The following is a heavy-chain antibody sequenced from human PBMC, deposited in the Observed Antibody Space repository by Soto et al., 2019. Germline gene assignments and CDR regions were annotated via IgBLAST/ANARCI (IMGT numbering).Heavy chain of an antibody. V-gene: IGHV3-48*03. CDR1: GFTFSRFE. D-gene: IGHD3-10*01. Sequence: GGSLRLSCAASGFTFSRFELHWVRQAPGKGLEWISYISSSGSTAYYASSVEGRFTISRDNANNSVYLQMDGLRAEDTALYYCTRAAWFPYLSFYWGQGALVTVSS. CDR2: ISSSGSTA. J-gene: IGHJ4*02. CDR3: TRAAWFPYLSFY.